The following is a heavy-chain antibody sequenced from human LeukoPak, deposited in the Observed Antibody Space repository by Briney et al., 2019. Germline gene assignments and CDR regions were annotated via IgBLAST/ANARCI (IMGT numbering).Heavy chain of an antibody. D-gene: IGHD4-17*01. CDR3: ARCYGDYSFWYFDL. V-gene: IGHV3-74*01. CDR1: GFTFSSYW. J-gene: IGHJ2*01. Sequence: GGSLRLSCAASGFTFSSYWIHWVRQVPGKGLVWVSFSNSDGSSTSYADSVKGRFTISRDNAKNTLYLQMNSLRAEDTAVYYCARCYGDYSFWYFDLWGRGTLVTVSS. CDR2: SNSDGSST.